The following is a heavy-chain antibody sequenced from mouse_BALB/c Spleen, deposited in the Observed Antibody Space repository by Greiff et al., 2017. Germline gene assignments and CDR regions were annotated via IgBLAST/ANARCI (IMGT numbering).Heavy chain of an antibody. CDR2: ISSGGSYT. CDR3: TRDWDLAFDY. V-gene: IGHV5-6-4*01. J-gene: IGHJ2*01. CDR1: GFTFSSYT. D-gene: IGHD4-1*01. Sequence: EVKLVESGGGLVKPGGSLKLSCAASGFTFSSYTMSWVRQTPEQRLEWVATISSGGSYTYYPDSVKGRFTISRDNAKNTLYLQMSSLKSEDTAMYYCTRDWDLAFDYWGQGTTLTVSS.